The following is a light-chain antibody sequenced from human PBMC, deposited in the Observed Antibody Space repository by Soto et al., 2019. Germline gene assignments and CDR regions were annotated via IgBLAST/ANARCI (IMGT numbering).Light chain of an antibody. J-gene: IGKJ1*01. CDR2: NTS. V-gene: IGKV1-5*01. Sequence: DTQSTQSPGTLSTSVGDRVTSTCRASQDINKWLAWYQKKPGKAPMLLIYNTSNLETGVPSKFSGSRSGTEYTLTISSLQHDDLAIYYCQQYNSYAWTIGQGTKVDSK. CDR1: QDINKW. CDR3: QQYNSYAWT.